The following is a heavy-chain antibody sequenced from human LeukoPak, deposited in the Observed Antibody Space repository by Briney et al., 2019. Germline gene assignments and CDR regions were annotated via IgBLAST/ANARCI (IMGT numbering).Heavy chain of an antibody. Sequence: GGSLRLSCAASGFTFSSYSMNWVRQAPGKGLEWVSSISSSSSYIYYADSVKGRFTISRDNAKNSLYLQMSSLRAEDTAVYYCAKDRAGTPWADWGQGTLVTVSS. V-gene: IGHV3-21*01. CDR1: GFTFSSYS. D-gene: IGHD1-1*01. CDR2: ISSSSSYI. J-gene: IGHJ4*02. CDR3: AKDRAGTPWAD.